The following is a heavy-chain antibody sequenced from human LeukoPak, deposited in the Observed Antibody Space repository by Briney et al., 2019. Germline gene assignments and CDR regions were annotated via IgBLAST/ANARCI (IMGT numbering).Heavy chain of an antibody. Sequence: SETLSLTCTVSGGSISSYFWSWIRQPPGKGLECVVYNYYTGTTNYNPSLKSRVTISVDTPKNQFSLRLSSVTAADTAVFYCARARRIIAARHYYYGMDVWGQGTTVTVSS. CDR1: GGSISSYF. CDR3: ARARRIIAARHYYYGMDV. J-gene: IGHJ6*02. D-gene: IGHD6-6*01. CDR2: NYYTGTT. V-gene: IGHV4-59*01.